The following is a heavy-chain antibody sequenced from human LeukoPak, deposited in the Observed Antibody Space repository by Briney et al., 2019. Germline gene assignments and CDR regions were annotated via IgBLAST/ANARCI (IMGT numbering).Heavy chain of an antibody. D-gene: IGHD3-9*01. CDR1: GGSISSNHYY. Sequence: PSETLSLTCTVSGGSISSNHYYWGRVRQPPGKGPEWLGSVSYNGCTYYSPARRSRVTISVDTSKNQFSLKVRSVTAADTAFDFCASQIGYYKSCFDPGGQGTLVSVSS. CDR3: ASQIGYYKSCFDP. J-gene: IGHJ5*02. V-gene: IGHV4-39*01. CDR2: VSYNGCT.